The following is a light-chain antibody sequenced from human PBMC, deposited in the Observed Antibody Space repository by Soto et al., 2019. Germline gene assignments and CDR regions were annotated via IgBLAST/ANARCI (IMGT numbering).Light chain of an antibody. CDR1: SSNVGRNT. V-gene: IGLV1-44*01. CDR2: DNN. J-gene: IGLJ2*01. Sequence: QSVLTQPPSASGTPGQRVTISCSGGSSNVGRNTVNWYQQLPGTAPKLLIYDNNQRPSGVPARFSGSKSGTSASLAISGLQSEDEADYFCAAWDGRLNGPVFGGGANLTVL. CDR3: AAWDGRLNGPV.